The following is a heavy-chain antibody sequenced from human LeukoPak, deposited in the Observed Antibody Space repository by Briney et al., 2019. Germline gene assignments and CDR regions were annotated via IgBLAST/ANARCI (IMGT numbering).Heavy chain of an antibody. J-gene: IGHJ4*02. D-gene: IGHD3-22*01. Sequence: SETLSLTCTVSGYSISSGYYWGWIRQPPGKGLEWIGGIYHSGSTYYNPSLKSRVTISVDTSKNQFSLKLSSVTAADTAVYYCARDSSDSSGYYYVFDYWGQGTLVTVSS. CDR2: IYHSGST. V-gene: IGHV4-38-2*02. CDR1: GYSISSGYY. CDR3: ARDSSDSSGYYYVFDY.